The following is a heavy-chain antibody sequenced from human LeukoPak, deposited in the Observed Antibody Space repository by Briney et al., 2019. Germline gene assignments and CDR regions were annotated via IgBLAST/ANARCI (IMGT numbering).Heavy chain of an antibody. CDR1: GFTFSSYG. Sequence: GRSLRLSCAASGFTFSSYGMHWVRQAPGKGLEWVAVISYDGSNKFYPDSVKGRFTISRDNSNLYLQMNSLRAEDTAVYYCAKGGKKWQEPLESWGQGTLVIVSS. CDR2: ISYDGSNK. D-gene: IGHD1-14*01. J-gene: IGHJ4*02. V-gene: IGHV3-30*18. CDR3: AKGGKKWQEPLES.